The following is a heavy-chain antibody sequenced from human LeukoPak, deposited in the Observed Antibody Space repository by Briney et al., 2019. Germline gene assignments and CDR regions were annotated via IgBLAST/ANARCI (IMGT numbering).Heavy chain of an antibody. D-gene: IGHD5-18*01. Sequence: ASXKVSCKASGYTFTSYYMHWVRQAPGQGLEWMGWINPNSGGTNYAQKFQGRVTMTRDTSISTAYMELSRLRSDDTAVYYCARLPIVDTAMVSDYWGQGTLVTVSS. CDR3: ARLPIVDTAMVSDY. J-gene: IGHJ4*02. V-gene: IGHV1-2*02. CDR2: INPNSGGT. CDR1: GYTFTSYY.